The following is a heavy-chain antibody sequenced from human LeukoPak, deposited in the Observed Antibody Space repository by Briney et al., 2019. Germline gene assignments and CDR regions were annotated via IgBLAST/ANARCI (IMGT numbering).Heavy chain of an antibody. CDR1: GFTFSSYA. V-gene: IGHV3-23*01. D-gene: IGHD3-10*01. Sequence: GGSLRLSCAASGFTFSSYAMSWVRQAPGKRLEWVSAISGSGGSTYYADSVKGRFTISRDNSKNTLYLQMNSLRAEDTAVYYCAKVVRRLITMVRDDAFDIWGQGTMVTVSS. CDR2: ISGSGGST. CDR3: AKVVRRLITMVRDDAFDI. J-gene: IGHJ3*02.